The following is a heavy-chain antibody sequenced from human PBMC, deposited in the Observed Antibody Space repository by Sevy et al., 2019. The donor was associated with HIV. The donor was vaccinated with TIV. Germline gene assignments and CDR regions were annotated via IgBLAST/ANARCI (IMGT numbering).Heavy chain of an antibody. D-gene: IGHD2-15*01. CDR1: GFTFSNAW. V-gene: IGHV3-15*01. J-gene: IGHJ4*02. CDR3: TPGCSGGSCPIDY. Sequence: GGSLRLSCAASGFTFSNAWMSWVRQAPGKGLEWVGRIKSKTDGGTTDYAAPVKGRFTISRDDSKNTLYLQMNSLKTEDIAVYYCTPGCSGGSCPIDYWGQGTLVTVSS. CDR2: IKSKTDGGTT.